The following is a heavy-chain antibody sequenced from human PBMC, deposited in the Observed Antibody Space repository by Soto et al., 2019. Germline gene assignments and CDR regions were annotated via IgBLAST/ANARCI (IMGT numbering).Heavy chain of an antibody. V-gene: IGHV3-23*01. J-gene: IGHJ3*02. CDR2: ILVSDST. CDR3: AKATATTGGAFDI. Sequence: EVQMLESGGGLVQPGGSLRLSCAASGFICSSYDMSWVRQAPGKGLEWVSTILVSDSTHYEDSVRGRFTISRDRSKNTVYLQMNSLTPGDTAVYYCAKATATTGGAFDICGQGTMVTVSS. D-gene: IGHD1-7*01. CDR1: GFICSSYD.